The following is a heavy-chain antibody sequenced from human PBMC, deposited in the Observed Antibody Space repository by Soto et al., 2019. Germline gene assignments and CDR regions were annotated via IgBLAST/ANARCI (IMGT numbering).Heavy chain of an antibody. CDR3: ARGAITTTITAFDY. V-gene: IGHV3-21*01. CDR1: GFTFSSYS. J-gene: IGHJ4*02. CDR2: ISSSSSYI. D-gene: IGHD1-26*01. Sequence: PGGSLRLSCAASGFTFSSYSMNWVRQAPGKGLEWVSSISSSSSYIYYADSVKGRFTISRDNAKNSLYVQMNSLRAEDTAVYYCARGAITTTITAFDYWGQGTLVPVSS.